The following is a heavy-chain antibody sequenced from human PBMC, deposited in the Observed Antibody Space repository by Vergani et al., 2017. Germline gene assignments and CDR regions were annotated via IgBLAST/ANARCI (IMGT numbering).Heavy chain of an antibody. Sequence: QVQLQESGPGLVKPSETLSLTCTVSGGSISSYYWSWIRQPPGKGLEWIGYIYYSGSTNYNPSLKSRVTISVDTSKHQFSLKLSSVTAADTAVYYCARGGSYYYDSSGQPWFDPWGQGTLVTVSS. CDR3: ARGGSYYYDSSGQPWFDP. CDR2: IYYSGST. J-gene: IGHJ5*02. CDR1: GGSISSYY. D-gene: IGHD3-22*01. V-gene: IGHV4-59*12.